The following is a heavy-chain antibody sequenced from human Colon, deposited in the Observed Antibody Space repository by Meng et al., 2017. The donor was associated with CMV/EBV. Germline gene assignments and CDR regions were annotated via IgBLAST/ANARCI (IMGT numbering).Heavy chain of an antibody. J-gene: IGHJ4*02. V-gene: IGHV3-30-3*01. D-gene: IGHD1-26*01. Sequence: GESLKISCAASGFNVATNYINWVRQAPGKGLEWVAVISYDGSNKYYADSVKGRFTISRDNSKNTLYLQMNSLRAEDTAVYYCARVRLGATRDYWGQGTLVTVSS. CDR3: ARVRLGATRDY. CDR2: ISYDGSNK. CDR1: GFNVATNY.